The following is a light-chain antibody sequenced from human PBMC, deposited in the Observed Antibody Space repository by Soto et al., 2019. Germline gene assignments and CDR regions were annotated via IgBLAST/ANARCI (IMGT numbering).Light chain of an antibody. Sequence: SPGTLSLSPGERATLSCRASQSVSSSYLAWYQQKPGQAPRLLINGASSRATGIPYRFSGSGSGTDFTLTISRLEPEDFAVYYCQQYGTSPPSTFGQGTRLEIK. CDR3: QQYGTSPPST. CDR1: QSVSSSY. V-gene: IGKV3-20*01. J-gene: IGKJ5*01. CDR2: GAS.